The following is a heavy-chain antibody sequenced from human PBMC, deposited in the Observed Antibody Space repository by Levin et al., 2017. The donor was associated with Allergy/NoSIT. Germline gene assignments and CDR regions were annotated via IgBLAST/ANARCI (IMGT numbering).Heavy chain of an antibody. CDR2: INPNSGGT. D-gene: IGHD3-16*02. Sequence: SVKVSCKASGYTFTGYYMHWVRQAPGQGLEWMGWINPNSGGTNYAQKFQGRVTMTRDTSISTAYMELSRLRSDDTAVYYCARAESLYDYVWGSYRPYFDYWGQGTLVTVSS. CDR1: GYTFTGYY. J-gene: IGHJ4*02. V-gene: IGHV1-2*02. CDR3: ARAESLYDYVWGSYRPYFDY.